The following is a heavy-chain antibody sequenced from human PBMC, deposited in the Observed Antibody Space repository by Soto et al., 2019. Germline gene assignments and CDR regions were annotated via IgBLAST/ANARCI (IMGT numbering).Heavy chain of an antibody. CDR3: ALGLSAEYYGMDV. D-gene: IGHD3-16*01. J-gene: IGHJ6*02. Sequence: GGSLRHSCAASGFTFSSYGMHWVRQAPGKGLEWVAVISYDGSNRYYADSVKGRFTISRDNSKNTLYLQMNSLRAEDTAVYYCALGLSAEYYGMDVWGQGTTVTVSS. CDR2: ISYDGSNR. CDR1: GFTFSSYG. V-gene: IGHV3-30*03.